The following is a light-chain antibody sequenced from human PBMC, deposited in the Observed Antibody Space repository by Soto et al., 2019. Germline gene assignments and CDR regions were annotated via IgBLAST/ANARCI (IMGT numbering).Light chain of an antibody. V-gene: IGKV1-5*01. CDR3: QQYNSYSWT. CDR2: DAS. Sequence: DIQMSQSPSTLSASVGDRVTITCLASQSISSWLAWYQQKPGKAPKLLIYDASSLESRVPSRFSGSGSGTEFPLTISSLQPDDFATYYCQQYNSYSWTFGQGTKVDI. J-gene: IGKJ1*01. CDR1: QSISSW.